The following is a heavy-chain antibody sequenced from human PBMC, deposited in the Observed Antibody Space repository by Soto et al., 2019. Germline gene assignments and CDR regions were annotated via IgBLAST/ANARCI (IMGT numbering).Heavy chain of an antibody. V-gene: IGHV3-20*01. CDR1: GFSFDDYG. D-gene: IGHD1-7*01. J-gene: IGHJ3*02. Sequence: GGSLRLSCAASGFSFDDYGMSWVRQAPGKGLQWVSAISWNGGSTGYGDSVKGRFTISRDNAKNSLYLQMNSLRAEDTALYHCARGKLSSARESAFDIWGQGTMVTVSS. CDR3: ARGKLSSARESAFDI. CDR2: ISWNGGST.